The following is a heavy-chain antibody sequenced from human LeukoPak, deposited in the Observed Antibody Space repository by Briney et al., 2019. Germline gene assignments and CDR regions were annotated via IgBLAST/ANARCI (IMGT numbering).Heavy chain of an antibody. CDR3: ARAGNTRFDY. V-gene: IGHV3-23*01. D-gene: IGHD2/OR15-2a*01. Sequence: GESLRLSCAASGFTFSSYGMSWVRQAPGKGLEWVSAISGSGGSTYYADSVKGRFTISRDNSKNTLYLQMNSLRAEDTAVYYCARAGNTRFDYWGQGTLVTVSS. CDR1: GFTFSSYG. J-gene: IGHJ4*02. CDR2: ISGSGGST.